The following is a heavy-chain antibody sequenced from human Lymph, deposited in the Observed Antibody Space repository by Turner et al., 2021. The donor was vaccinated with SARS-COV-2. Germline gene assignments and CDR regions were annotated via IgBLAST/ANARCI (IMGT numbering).Heavy chain of an antibody. Sequence: QVQLVQSGAEAYKPGSSVKVSCKASGGPFSTYVISGVRQAPGQGLEWMGGIIPILGIANYAQKFQGRVTITADKSTSTAYMELSSLRSEDTAVYHCARRHSGNDDAFDIWGQGTMVTVSS. D-gene: IGHD1-26*01. V-gene: IGHV1-69*10. CDR3: ARRHSGNDDAFDI. CDR2: IIPILGIA. J-gene: IGHJ3*02. CDR1: GGPFSTYV.